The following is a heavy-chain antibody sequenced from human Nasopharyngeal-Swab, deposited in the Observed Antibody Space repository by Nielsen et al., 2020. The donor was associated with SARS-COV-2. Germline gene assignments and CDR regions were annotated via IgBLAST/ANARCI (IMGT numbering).Heavy chain of an antibody. V-gene: IGHV3-30*03. CDR2: ISYDGSNK. Sequence: GESLKISCAASGFTFSSYGMHWVRQAPGKGLEWVAVISYDGSNKYYADSVKGRFTISRDNSKNTLYLQMNSLRAEDTAVYYCARKNYYDSSGYYLVHFYYYYYGMDVWGQGTTVTVSS. CDR3: ARKNYYDSSGYYLVHFYYYYYGMDV. CDR1: GFTFSSYG. D-gene: IGHD3-22*01. J-gene: IGHJ6*02.